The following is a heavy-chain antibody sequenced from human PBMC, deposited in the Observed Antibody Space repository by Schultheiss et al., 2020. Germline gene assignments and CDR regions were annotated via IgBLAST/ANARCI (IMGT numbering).Heavy chain of an antibody. CDR2: ISYDGRNK. J-gene: IGHJ6*04. V-gene: IGHV3-30*04. Sequence: GGSLRLSCAASGFTFSSYAMHWVRQAPGKGLEWVAVISYDGRNKFYADSVKGRFTISRDNSKNTLYLQMNSLRAEDTAVYYCARGGLAYYDFEPHLDVWGKGTTVTVSS. D-gene: IGHD3-3*01. CDR3: ARGGLAYYDFEPHLDV. CDR1: GFTFSSYA.